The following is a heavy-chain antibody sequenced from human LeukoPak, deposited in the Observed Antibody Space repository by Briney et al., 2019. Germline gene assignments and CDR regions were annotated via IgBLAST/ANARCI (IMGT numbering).Heavy chain of an antibody. CDR1: GGSISSGGYY. CDR2: IYHSGST. CDR3: ARTPKVYCSSTSCAIYY. D-gene: IGHD2-2*01. Sequence: SETLSLTCTVSGGSISSGGYYWSWIRQPPGKGLEWIGYIYHSGSTYYNPSLKSRVTISVDRSKNQFSLKLSSVTAADTAVYYCARTPKVYCSSTSCAIYYWGQGTLVTVSS. V-gene: IGHV4-30-2*01. J-gene: IGHJ4*02.